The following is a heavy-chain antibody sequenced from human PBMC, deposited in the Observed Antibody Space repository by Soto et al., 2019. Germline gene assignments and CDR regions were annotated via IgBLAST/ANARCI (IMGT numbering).Heavy chain of an antibody. J-gene: IGHJ2*01. CDR1: GYTFADYG. Sequence: QAQLVQSGAEVKKPGASVKVSYQAGGYTFADYGISWVRQAPGQGLEWVGWIGPYNGNTNYAQNLQDRVTMTTDTSTNTAYMELRSLRSDDTALYYCARCYCTVGSCYTCWHFDLWGRGTLLTVSS. CDR3: ARCYCTVGSCYTCWHFDL. CDR2: IGPYNGNT. D-gene: IGHD2-15*01. V-gene: IGHV1-18*01.